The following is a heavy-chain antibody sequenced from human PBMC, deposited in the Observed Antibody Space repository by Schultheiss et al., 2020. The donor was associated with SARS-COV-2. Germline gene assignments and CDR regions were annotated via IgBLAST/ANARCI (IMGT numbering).Heavy chain of an antibody. J-gene: IGHJ5*02. V-gene: IGHV5-51*01. D-gene: IGHD2-2*02. CDR1: GFTFSNYG. CDR3: ARSDCSSTSCYTPWFDP. Sequence: GGSLRLSCAASGFTFSNYGMHWVRQMPGKGLEWMGIIYPGDSDTRYSPSFQGQVTISADKSISTAYLQWSSLKASDTAMYYCARSDCSSTSCYTPWFDPWGQGTLVTVSS. CDR2: IYPGDSDT.